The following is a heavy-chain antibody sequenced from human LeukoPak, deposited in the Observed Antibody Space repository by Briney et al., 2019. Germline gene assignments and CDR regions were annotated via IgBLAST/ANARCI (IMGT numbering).Heavy chain of an antibody. J-gene: IGHJ4*02. CDR3: ARVVLLWFGEPQYYFEY. Sequence: SETLSLTCTVSGGSISSGDYYWSWIRQPPGKGLEWIRYIYYSGSTYYNPSLKSRVTISVDTSKNQFSLKLSSVTAADTAVYYCARVVLLWFGEPQYYFEYWGQGTLVTVSS. V-gene: IGHV4-30-4*01. CDR2: IYYSGST. D-gene: IGHD3-10*01. CDR1: GGSISSGDYY.